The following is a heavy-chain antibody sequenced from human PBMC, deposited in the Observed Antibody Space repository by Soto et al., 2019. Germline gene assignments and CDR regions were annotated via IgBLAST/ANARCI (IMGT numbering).Heavy chain of an antibody. V-gene: IGHV1-8*01. J-gene: IGHJ3*02. CDR2: MNPNRGNT. CDR3: ARGAVLTASPEAFDI. CDR1: GYTFTSYD. D-gene: IGHD2-21*02. Sequence: QVQLVQSGAEVKKPGASVKVSCKASGYTFTSYDINWVRQATGQGLEWMGWMNPNRGNTGYAQKFQGRVTMNRNTDISKDYMELRSLRSEDTAVYYCARGAVLTASPEAFDIWGQGTLVTVSS.